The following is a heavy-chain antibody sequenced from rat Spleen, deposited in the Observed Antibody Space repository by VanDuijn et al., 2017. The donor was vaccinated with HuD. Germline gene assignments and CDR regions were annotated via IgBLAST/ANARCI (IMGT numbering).Heavy chain of an antibody. Sequence: EVQLVESGGDLVQPGRSLKLSCAASGFIFNNYDMAWVRQAPTKSLEWVASISPSGGATYYRDSEKGRFTVSRDNAKSTLNLQLDSLRSEDTATYYGVRQDTSVYSNWFTYWGQGTLVTVSS. V-gene: IGHV5-25*01. CDR3: VRQDTSVYSNWFTY. D-gene: IGHD4-6*01. CDR1: GFIFNNYD. CDR2: ISPSGGAT. J-gene: IGHJ3*01.